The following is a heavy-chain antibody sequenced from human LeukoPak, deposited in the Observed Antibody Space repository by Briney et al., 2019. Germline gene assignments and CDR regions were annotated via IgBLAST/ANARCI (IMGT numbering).Heavy chain of an antibody. CDR3: AREGYYYDSSGYYPFDY. V-gene: IGHV3-9*01. J-gene: IGHJ4*02. Sequence: GGSLRLSCAASGFTFDDYAMHWVRQAPGKGLEWVSGISWNSGSIGYADSVKGRFTISRDNAKNSLYLQMNSLRAEDTAVYYCAREGYYYDSSGYYPFDYWGQGTLVTVSS. D-gene: IGHD3-22*01. CDR1: GFTFDDYA. CDR2: ISWNSGSI.